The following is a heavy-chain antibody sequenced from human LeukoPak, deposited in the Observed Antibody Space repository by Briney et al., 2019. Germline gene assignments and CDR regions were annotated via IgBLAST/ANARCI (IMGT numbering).Heavy chain of an antibody. Sequence: GGSLRLSCAASGFTFSSYWMSWVRQAPGKGLEWVANIKQDGSEKYYVDSVKGRFTISRDNAKNSLYLQMNSLRAEDTAVYYCARTNLGATTSYYYYYYMDVWGKGTTVTVSS. J-gene: IGHJ6*03. CDR2: IKQDGSEK. V-gene: IGHV3-7*01. D-gene: IGHD1-26*01. CDR1: GFTFSSYW. CDR3: ARTNLGATTSYYYYYYMDV.